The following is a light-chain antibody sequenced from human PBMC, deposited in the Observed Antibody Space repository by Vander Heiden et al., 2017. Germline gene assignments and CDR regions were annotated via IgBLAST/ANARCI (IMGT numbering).Light chain of an antibody. Sequence: QSALTQPAAVSVSLGQSITIPCTGTSTDVGGYNYASWYQQHPGKAPKLMIYDVSNRPSGVSNRFSGSKSGNTASLTISGLQAEDEADYYCSSYTSSSTLYVFGTGTKVTVL. CDR2: DVS. J-gene: IGLJ1*01. CDR3: SSYTSSSTLYV. V-gene: IGLV2-14*01. CDR1: STDVGGYNY.